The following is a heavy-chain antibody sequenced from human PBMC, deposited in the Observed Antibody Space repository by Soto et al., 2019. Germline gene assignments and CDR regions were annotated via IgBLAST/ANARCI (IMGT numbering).Heavy chain of an antibody. D-gene: IGHD1-26*01. CDR1: RFTFSDFA. J-gene: IGHJ5*01. CDR2: IGGGGADT. Sequence: DVQLLESGGGLVQPGGSLTLSCAVSRFTFSDFAMSWVRQAPGKGLEWVSAIGGGGADTYYADSVKGRFTISRDNSKNTLYLQMNSLRDEDTAVYYCAKDAVPYNGKWDWFDSWGQGTLVTVSS. CDR3: AKDAVPYNGKWDWFDS. V-gene: IGHV3-23*01.